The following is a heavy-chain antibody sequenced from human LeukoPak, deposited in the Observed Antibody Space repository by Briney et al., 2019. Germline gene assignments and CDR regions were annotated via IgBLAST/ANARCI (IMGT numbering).Heavy chain of an antibody. CDR2: ISSSGSSK. CDR3: ASVGGDYVSGLDY. D-gene: IGHD4-17*01. J-gene: IGHJ4*02. Sequence: GGSLRLSCAASGFTFSSHEMNWVRQAPGKGLECVSYISSSGSSKYYADSVKGRFTISRDNSKNTLYLQMNSLRAEDTAVYYCASVGGDYVSGLDYWGQGTLVTVSS. V-gene: IGHV3-48*03. CDR1: GFTFSSHE.